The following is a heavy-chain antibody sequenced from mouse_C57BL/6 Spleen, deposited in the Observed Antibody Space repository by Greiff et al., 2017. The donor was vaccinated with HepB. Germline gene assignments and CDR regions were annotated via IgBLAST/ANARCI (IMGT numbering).Heavy chain of an antibody. CDR2: IHPNSGST. Sequence: QVQLKQPGAELVKPGASVKLSCKASGYTFTSYWMHWVKQRPGQGLEWIGMIHPNSGSTNYNEKFKSKATLTVDKSSSTAYMQLSSLTSEDSAVYYCARSGIYDGYYEFDYWGQGTTLTVSS. J-gene: IGHJ2*01. CDR3: ARSGIYDGYYEFDY. D-gene: IGHD2-3*01. V-gene: IGHV1-64*01. CDR1: GYTFTSYW.